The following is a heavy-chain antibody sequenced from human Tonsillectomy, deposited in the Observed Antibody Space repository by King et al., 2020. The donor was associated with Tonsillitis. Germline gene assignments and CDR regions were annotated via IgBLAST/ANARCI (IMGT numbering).Heavy chain of an antibody. CDR3: ASDLIGYSGVPLDY. J-gene: IGHJ4*02. CDR2: ISSDSNYK. CDR1: GFTFSNYN. V-gene: IGHV3-21*01. D-gene: IGHD1-26*01. Sequence: VQLVESGGGLVKPGGSLRLSCAASGFTFSNYNMNWVRQAPGKGLEWVSSISSDSNYKYYADSVKGRFTISRDNAKNSLYLQMNSLRAQDTAVYYCASDLIGYSGVPLDYWGQGTLVTVSS.